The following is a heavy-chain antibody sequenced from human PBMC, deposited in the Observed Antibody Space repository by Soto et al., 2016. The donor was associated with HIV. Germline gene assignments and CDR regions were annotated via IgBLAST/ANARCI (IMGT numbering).Heavy chain of an antibody. J-gene: IGHJ4*02. CDR2: IADTPTGNT. CDR1: GFIFRHYT. CDR3: TVWISHHFDY. V-gene: IGHV3-23*01. D-gene: IGHD5-12*01. Sequence: EVQLLESGGDLVQPGGSLRLSCVASGFIFRHYTMIWVRQALGRGLEWVSTIADTPTGNTHYVDSVEGRFTISRDDSKNTVYLQMNNLRVEDTAAYYCTVWISHHFDYWGQGTLVTVSS.